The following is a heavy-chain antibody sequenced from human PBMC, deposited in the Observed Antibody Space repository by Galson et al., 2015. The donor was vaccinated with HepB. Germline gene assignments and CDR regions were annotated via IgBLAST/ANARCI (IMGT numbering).Heavy chain of an antibody. Sequence: LSLTCTVSGASISSNNYFWNWVRQPPGKGLEWIGTFYYNTNIYNNPSLESRVNISADTSKNQISLSLSSVTASDTAVYYCARQPRGYYDILSPPYAMDVWGQGTAVTVS. CDR2: FYYNTNI. CDR3: ARQPRGYYDILSPPYAMDV. V-gene: IGHV4-39*01. J-gene: IGHJ6*02. D-gene: IGHD3-9*01. CDR1: GASISSNNYF.